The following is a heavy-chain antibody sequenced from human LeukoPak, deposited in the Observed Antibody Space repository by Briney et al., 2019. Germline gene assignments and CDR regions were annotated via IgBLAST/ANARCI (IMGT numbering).Heavy chain of an antibody. Sequence: SETLSLTCAVSDGSISISNWWNWIRQPPGKGLEWIGEIYHSGATNYSPSLKSRVTMSMNSSKNQFFLKLTSVTAADTAVYYCARRGDYGDYPYDYWGQGILVTVFS. J-gene: IGHJ4*02. CDR3: ARRGDYGDYPYDY. CDR1: DGSISISNW. CDR2: IYHSGAT. D-gene: IGHD4-17*01. V-gene: IGHV4-4*02.